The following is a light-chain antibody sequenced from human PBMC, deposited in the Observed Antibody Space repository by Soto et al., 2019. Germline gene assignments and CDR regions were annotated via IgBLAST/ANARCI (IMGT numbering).Light chain of an antibody. Sequence: QSVLTQPASVSGSPGQSIIISCTGTSSDIGSSNFVSWFQQSPGKAPKLLIYEATNRPSGVSERFSGSKSGNTASLTISGLQAEDEADYYCSSHTISVTGVFGGGTKLTVL. CDR2: EAT. CDR3: SSHTISVTGV. CDR1: SSDIGSSNF. J-gene: IGLJ2*01. V-gene: IGLV2-14*01.